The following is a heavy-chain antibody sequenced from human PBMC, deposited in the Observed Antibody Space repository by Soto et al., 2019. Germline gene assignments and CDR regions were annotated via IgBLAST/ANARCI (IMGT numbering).Heavy chain of an antibody. Sequence: ASVKVSCKTSGFIFTSYGISWVRQAPGQGLEWMGWISAYNGDTNYAQKFQGRVTVTTETSTSTAYMESRSLRSDDTAVYYCARAGDALDFWGQGTMVTVSS. CDR1: GFIFTSYG. V-gene: IGHV1-18*01. CDR2: ISAYNGDT. J-gene: IGHJ3*01. CDR3: ARAGDALDF.